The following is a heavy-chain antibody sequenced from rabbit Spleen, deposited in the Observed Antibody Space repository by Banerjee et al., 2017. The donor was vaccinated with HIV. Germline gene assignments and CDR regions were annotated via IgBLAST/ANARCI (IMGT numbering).Heavy chain of an antibody. D-gene: IGHD4-1*01. CDR3: ARYYIFYGMDL. CDR2: IYAVGGTT. CDR1: GFDFISDY. Sequence: QQLKETGGGLVQPGGSLTLSCKASGFDFISDYMSWVRQAPGKGLEWIGCIYAVGGTTDYANWVNGRFTISSDNAQDTVNLQMNSLTAADTATYFCARYYIFYGMDLWGPGTLVTVS. V-gene: IGHV1S7*01. J-gene: IGHJ6*01.